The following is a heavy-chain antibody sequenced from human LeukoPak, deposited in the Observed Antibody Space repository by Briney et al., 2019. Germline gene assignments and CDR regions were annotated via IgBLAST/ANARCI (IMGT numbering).Heavy chain of an antibody. CDR1: GGSISSYY. Sequence: SETLSLTCTASGGSISSYYWSWIRQPPGKGLEWIGYIYYSGSTNYNPSLKSRVTISVDTSKNQFSLKLSSVTAADTAVYYCARHGDIVATIPFDYWGQGTLVTVSS. CDR2: IYYSGST. CDR3: ARHGDIVATIPFDY. D-gene: IGHD5-12*01. V-gene: IGHV4-59*08. J-gene: IGHJ4*02.